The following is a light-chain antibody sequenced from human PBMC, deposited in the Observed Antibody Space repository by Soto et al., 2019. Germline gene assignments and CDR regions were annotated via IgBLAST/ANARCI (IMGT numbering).Light chain of an antibody. V-gene: IGKV3-20*01. CDR1: QSVSASY. J-gene: IGKJ4*01. CDR2: GAS. Sequence: EIVLSQCPGTLCLSPGGRATLSCTPSQSVSASYLAWYQQKPGQAPRLLMYGASRRATGIPDSFSGSGSGTDFTLTISILEHEDFVVYFCQQYGSAPLTFGGGTNVDIK. CDR3: QQYGSAPLT.